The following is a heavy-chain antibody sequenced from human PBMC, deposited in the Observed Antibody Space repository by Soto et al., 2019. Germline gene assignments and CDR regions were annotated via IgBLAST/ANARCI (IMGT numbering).Heavy chain of an antibody. CDR1: GGTFSSYA. Sequence: ASVKVSCKASGGTFSSYAISWVRQAPGQGLEWMGGIIPIFGTANYAQKFQGRVTITADESTSTAYMELSSLRSEDTAVYYCASAYYDSSGKELDDAFDIWGQGTMVTVSS. V-gene: IGHV1-69*13. J-gene: IGHJ3*02. D-gene: IGHD3-22*01. CDR2: IIPIFGTA. CDR3: ASAYYDSSGKELDDAFDI.